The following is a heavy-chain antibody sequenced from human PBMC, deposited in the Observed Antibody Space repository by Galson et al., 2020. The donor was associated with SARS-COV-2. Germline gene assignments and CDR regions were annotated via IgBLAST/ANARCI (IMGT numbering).Heavy chain of an antibody. Sequence: TGGSLRLSCTPSGFTVSNTYMSWVRQAPGKGPEWVTALYSGGTTYYAHSVRGRFTISSDNSKNTVYLQMNSLRAEDTAVYYCARQRDATTSFDYWGQGTLVTGYS. J-gene: IGHJ4*02. D-gene: IGHD4-17*01. CDR1: GFTVSNTY. V-gene: IGHV3-66*04. CDR2: LYSGGTT. CDR3: ARQRDATTSFDY.